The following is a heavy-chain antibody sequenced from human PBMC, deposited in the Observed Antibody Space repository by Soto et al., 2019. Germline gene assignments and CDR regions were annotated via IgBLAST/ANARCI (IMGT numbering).Heavy chain of an antibody. J-gene: IGHJ4*02. Sequence: QLQLQESGPGLVKPSETLSLTCTVSGGSISGSTYFWGWIRQSPGKGLEWIGSIYYSGTTYYNPSLKSRVAVAVDTSKNQYSLTLSSVTAADTAVYYCARPVGGPTPRYFCYWGQGTLVTVSS. D-gene: IGHD3-10*01. CDR2: IYYSGTT. V-gene: IGHV4-39*01. CDR1: GGSISGSTYF. CDR3: ARPVGGPTPRYFCY.